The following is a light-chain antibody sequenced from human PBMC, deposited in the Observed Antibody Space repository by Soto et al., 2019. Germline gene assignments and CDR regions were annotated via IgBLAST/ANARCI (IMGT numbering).Light chain of an antibody. CDR2: SNS. J-gene: IGLJ3*02. V-gene: IGLV1-44*01. Sequence: QSVLTQPPSASGTPGQTVAISCSGSHSNIKSNPVTWYLHLPGTAPKLLIYSNSQRPSGVPDRFSGSKSGTSASLAISGLQSEDEAEYYCATWDDSLEGWVFGGGTKVTVL. CDR1: HSNIKSNP. CDR3: ATWDDSLEGWV.